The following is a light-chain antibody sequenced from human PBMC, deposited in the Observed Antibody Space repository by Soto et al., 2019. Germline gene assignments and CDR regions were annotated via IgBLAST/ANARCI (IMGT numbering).Light chain of an antibody. CDR3: CSYAGSYTLYV. Sequence: QSALTQPASVSGSPGQSITISCTGTSFDVGGYNYVSWYQQHPGKAPKTLIYDVTNRPSGISNRFSGSKSGNMASLTISDLQTEDEADYYCCSYAGSYTLYVFGTGTQLTVL. J-gene: IGLJ1*01. V-gene: IGLV2-14*03. CDR2: DVT. CDR1: SFDVGGYNY.